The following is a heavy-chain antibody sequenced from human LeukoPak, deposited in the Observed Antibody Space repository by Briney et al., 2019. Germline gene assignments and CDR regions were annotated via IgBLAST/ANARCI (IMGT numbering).Heavy chain of an antibody. Sequence: SETLSLTCSVSGGSISSHYWSWIRQPPGKGLEWIGCIYYRGSTNYNPSLKSRVTISIDTSKNQFSLKLRSVTAADTAVYYCARNAREDVNGFDPWGQGTLVTVSP. V-gene: IGHV4-59*11. J-gene: IGHJ5*02. CDR1: GGSISSHY. D-gene: IGHD6-6*01. CDR2: IYYRGST. CDR3: ARNAREDVNGFDP.